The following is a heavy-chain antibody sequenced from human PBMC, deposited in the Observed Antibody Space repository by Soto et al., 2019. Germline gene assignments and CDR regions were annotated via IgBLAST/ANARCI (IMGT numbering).Heavy chain of an antibody. CDR1: GDSVTNDYFC. CDR3: AQDSYDYVSGTHHFAQN. Sequence: PSETLSLTCTVSGDSVTNDYFCWSWIRQPPGKGLEWIGYIYYTGSTNYNPSLKSRVTISVDTSKDQFSLKLFSVTTADTAVYYCAQDSYDYVSGTHHFAQNWGRGTLVTVSS. V-gene: IGHV4-61*01. D-gene: IGHD3-16*01. CDR2: IYYTGST. J-gene: IGHJ4*02.